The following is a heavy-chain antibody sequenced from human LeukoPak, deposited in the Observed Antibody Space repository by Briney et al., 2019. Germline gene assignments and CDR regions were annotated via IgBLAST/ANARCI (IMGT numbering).Heavy chain of an antibody. CDR2: VYHTGTT. D-gene: IGHD3-9*01. J-gene: IGHJ4*02. CDR3: ARLYYHTSRYYDF. V-gene: IGHV4-39*01. Sequence: SETLSLTCTVSGGSVSIGSSYWGWIRQPPGSGLEGIGTVYHTGTTYYNPSLRSRVTMSVDTSKNQFSLKMSSVTAADTAVYYCARLYYHTSRYYDFWGQGTLVTVSS. CDR1: GGSVSIGSSY.